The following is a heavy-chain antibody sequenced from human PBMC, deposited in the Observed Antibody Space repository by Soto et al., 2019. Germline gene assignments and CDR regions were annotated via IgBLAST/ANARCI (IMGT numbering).Heavy chain of an antibody. D-gene: IGHD3-10*01. CDR2: IIPIFGTA. CDR1: GGTFSSYA. Sequence: SVKVSCKASGGTFSSYAISWVRQAPGQGLEWMGGIIPIFGTANYAQKFQGRVTITADESTSTAYMELSSLRSEDTAVYYCARSITMVRGVISRYGMDVWGQGTTVTVSS. CDR3: ARSITMVRGVISRYGMDV. V-gene: IGHV1-69*13. J-gene: IGHJ6*02.